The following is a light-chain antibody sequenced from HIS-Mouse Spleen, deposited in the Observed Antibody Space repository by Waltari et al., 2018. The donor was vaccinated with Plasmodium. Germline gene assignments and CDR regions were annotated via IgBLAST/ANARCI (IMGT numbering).Light chain of an antibody. CDR2: EDS. CDR1: ALPKKY. J-gene: IGLJ3*02. CDR3: YSTDSSGNHRV. V-gene: IGLV3-10*01. Sequence: SYELTQPPSVSVSPGQTARITCSGAALPKKYAYWYQRKSGQAPVLVIYEDSKRPSGIPGGFLGSSSGTMGTVTISGAQVEDEADYYCYSTDSSGNHRVFGGGTKLTVL.